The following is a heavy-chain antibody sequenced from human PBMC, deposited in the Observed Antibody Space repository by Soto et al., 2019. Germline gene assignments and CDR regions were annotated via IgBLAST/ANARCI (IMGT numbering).Heavy chain of an antibody. CDR1: GYTFTTYN. J-gene: IGHJ4*02. V-gene: IGHV1-8*01. CDR3: VRYGVAATY. D-gene: IGHD2-21*02. Sequence: QVQLVQSGAEIKKPGASVKVSCRTSGYTFTTYNINWVRQATGQGLEWMGWMNPNSGTTGYAQKFQDRIPLTRDTSITTAYMELSSLRSDDTAVYFCVRYGVAATYWGQGTLVTVSS. CDR2: MNPNSGTT.